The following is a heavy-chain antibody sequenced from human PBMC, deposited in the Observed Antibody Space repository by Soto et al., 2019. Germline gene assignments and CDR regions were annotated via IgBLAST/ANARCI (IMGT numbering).Heavy chain of an antibody. J-gene: IGHJ4*02. D-gene: IGHD3-3*01. Sequence: GGSLRLSCAASGFTFSSYGMHWVRQAPGKGLEWVAVISYDGSNKYYADSVKGRFTISRDNSKNTLYLQMNSLRAEDTAVYYCAKVTYYDFWSGYYTDWGQGTLVTVSS. V-gene: IGHV3-30*18. CDR1: GFTFSSYG. CDR3: AKVTYYDFWSGYYTD. CDR2: ISYDGSNK.